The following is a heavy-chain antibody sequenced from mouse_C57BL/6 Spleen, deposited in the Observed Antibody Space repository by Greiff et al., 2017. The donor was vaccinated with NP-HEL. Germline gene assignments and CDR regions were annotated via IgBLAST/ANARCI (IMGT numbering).Heavy chain of an antibody. V-gene: IGHV1-26*01. D-gene: IGHD2-1*01. CDR3: ARGRGNYFFAY. Sequence: EVQLQQSGPELVKPGASVKISCKASGYTFTDYYMNWVKQSHGKSLEWIGDINPNNGGTSYNQKFKGKATLTVDKSSSTAYMELRSLTSEDSAVYYCARGRGNYFFAYWGQGTLVTVSA. J-gene: IGHJ3*01. CDR1: GYTFTDYY. CDR2: INPNNGGT.